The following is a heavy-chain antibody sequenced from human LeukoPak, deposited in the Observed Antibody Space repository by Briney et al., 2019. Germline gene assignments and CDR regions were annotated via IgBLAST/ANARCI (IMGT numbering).Heavy chain of an antibody. D-gene: IGHD3-10*01. CDR2: VHLSGST. CDR1: GASLSGYY. CDR3: ARLGFGDLLSHYYYYMDV. Sequence: SETLSLTXTVSGASLSGYYWAWIRQSPGKGLEYIGYVHLSGSTRYDPSLASRVTLSTDTSKNQFSLKLSSVTAADTAIYYCARLGFGDLLSHYYYYMDVWGKGTTVTVSS. V-gene: IGHV4-59*01. J-gene: IGHJ6*03.